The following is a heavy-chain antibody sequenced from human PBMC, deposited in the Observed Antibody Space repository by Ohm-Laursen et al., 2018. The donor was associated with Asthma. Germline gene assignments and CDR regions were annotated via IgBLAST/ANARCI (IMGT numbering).Heavy chain of an antibody. D-gene: IGHD3-16*01. CDR3: AAWGPLIY. J-gene: IGHJ4*02. V-gene: IGHV3-30-3*01. CDR2: GGSYYDGGLK. Sequence: SLRLSCAASGFTFRSYAMHWVRQAPGKGLEWVAVGGSYYDGGLKYYADSVNGRFTVSRDDSKNTLHLQVNSLRPDDTAVYYCAAWGPLIYWGQGTLVTASS. CDR1: GFTFRSYA.